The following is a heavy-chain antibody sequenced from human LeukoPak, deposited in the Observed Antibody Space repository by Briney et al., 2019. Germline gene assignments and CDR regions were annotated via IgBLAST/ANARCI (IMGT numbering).Heavy chain of an antibody. CDR2: IYSGGST. J-gene: IGHJ5*02. CDR3: ARDGGLYSSGWYENWFDP. CDR1: GFTVSSNY. D-gene: IGHD6-19*01. V-gene: IGHV3-53*05. Sequence: GGSLRLSCAASGFTVSSNYMSWVRQAPGKGLEWVSVIYSGGSTYYADSVKGRFTISRDNSKNTLYLQMNSLRAEDTAVYYCARDGGLYSSGWYENWFDPWGQGTLVTVSS.